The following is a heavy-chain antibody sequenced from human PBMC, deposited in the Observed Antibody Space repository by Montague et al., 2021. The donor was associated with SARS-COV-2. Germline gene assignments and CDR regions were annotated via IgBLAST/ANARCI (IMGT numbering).Heavy chain of an antibody. CDR2: IYYSGST. CDR3: ASPTYYYDSSGSDAFDI. J-gene: IGHJ3*02. V-gene: IGHV4-39*01. Sequence: SETLSLTCTVSGGSISSSSYYWGWIRRPPGKGLEWIGSIYYSGSTYYNPSLKSLVTISVDTSKNQFSLKLSSVTAADTAVYYCASPTYYYDSSGSDAFDIWGQGTMVTVSS. D-gene: IGHD3-22*01. CDR1: GGSISSSSYY.